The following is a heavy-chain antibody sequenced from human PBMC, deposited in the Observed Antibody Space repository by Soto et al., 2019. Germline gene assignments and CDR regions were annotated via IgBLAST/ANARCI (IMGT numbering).Heavy chain of an antibody. Sequence: PRLSCAASGFTFSSYAMSWVRQAPGKGLEWVSAISGSGGSTYYADSVKGRFTISRDNSKNTLYLQMNSLRAEDTAVYYCAKETYSSSWYTRAGMDVWGQGTTVTVSS. J-gene: IGHJ6*02. CDR1: GFTFSSYA. CDR2: ISGSGGST. D-gene: IGHD6-13*01. CDR3: AKETYSSSWYTRAGMDV. V-gene: IGHV3-23*01.